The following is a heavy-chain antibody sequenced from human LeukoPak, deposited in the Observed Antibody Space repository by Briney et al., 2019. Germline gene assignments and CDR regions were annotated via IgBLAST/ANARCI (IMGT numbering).Heavy chain of an antibody. CDR3: ARDRYCSSTSYYYYYMDV. Sequence: ASVKVSCKASGYTFTSYGISWVRQAPGQGLEWMGWISAYNGNTNYAQKLQGRVTMTTDTSTSTAYMELRSLRSDDTAVYYCARDRYCSSTSYYYYYMDVWGKGTTVTVSS. D-gene: IGHD2-2*01. J-gene: IGHJ6*03. V-gene: IGHV1-18*01. CDR2: ISAYNGNT. CDR1: GYTFTSYG.